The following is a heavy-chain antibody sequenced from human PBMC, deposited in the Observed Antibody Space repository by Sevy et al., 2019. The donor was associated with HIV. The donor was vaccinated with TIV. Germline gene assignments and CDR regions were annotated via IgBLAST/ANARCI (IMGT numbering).Heavy chain of an antibody. Sequence: ASVKVSCKASGYTFTGYYMHWVRQAPGQGLEWMVWINPNSGGTNYAQKFQGRVTMTRDTSISTAYMELSRLRSDDTAVYYCARAWSAYGHYYIYYYYGMDVWGQGTTVTVSS. V-gene: IGHV1-2*02. CDR2: INPNSGGT. CDR1: GYTFTGYY. J-gene: IGHJ6*02. CDR3: ARAWSAYGHYYIYYYYGMDV. D-gene: IGHD4-17*01.